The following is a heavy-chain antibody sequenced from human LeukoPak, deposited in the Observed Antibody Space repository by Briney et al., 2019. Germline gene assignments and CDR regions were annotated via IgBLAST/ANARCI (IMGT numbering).Heavy chain of an antibody. D-gene: IGHD6-19*01. J-gene: IGHJ6*02. V-gene: IGHV3-43*02. CDR1: GFTFDDYA. Sequence: PGGSLRLSCAASGFTFDDYAMHWVRQAPGKGLEWVSLISGDGGSTYYADSVKGRFTISRDNSKNSLYLQMYSLTTEDTALYYCAKASSGWYPNPYYYYGMDVWGQGTTVTVSS. CDR2: ISGDGGST. CDR3: AKASSGWYPNPYYYYGMDV.